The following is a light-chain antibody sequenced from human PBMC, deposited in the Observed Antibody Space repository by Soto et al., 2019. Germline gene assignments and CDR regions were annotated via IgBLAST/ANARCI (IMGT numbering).Light chain of an antibody. Sequence: QSALTQPASVSGSPGQSITISCTGTSSDVGSYNLVSWYQQLPGKAPKVMIYEVTKRPSGVSDHFSGSKSGNTASLTISGLQAVDEADYYCCSYAGSSTLVFGGGTKVTVL. CDR1: SSDVGSYNL. CDR2: EVT. CDR3: CSYAGSSTLV. J-gene: IGLJ3*02. V-gene: IGLV2-23*02.